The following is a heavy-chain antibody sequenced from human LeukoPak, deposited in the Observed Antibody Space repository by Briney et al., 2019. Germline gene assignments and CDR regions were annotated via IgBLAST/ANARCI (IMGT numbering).Heavy chain of an antibody. CDR2: ITISGHTK. CDR1: GFDLSTYE. J-gene: IGHJ5*02. V-gene: IGHV3-48*03. Sequence: GGSLRLSCAASGFDLSTYEMNWVRQAPGKGLEWIADITISGHTKSYADSVKGRFTISRDNARTSLYLQMNSLRVEDTGVYYCARGDPHADLWGQGTLVTVSS. CDR3: ARGDPHADL.